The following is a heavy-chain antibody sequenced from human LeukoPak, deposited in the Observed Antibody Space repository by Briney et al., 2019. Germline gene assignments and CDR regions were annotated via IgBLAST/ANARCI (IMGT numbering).Heavy chain of an antibody. V-gene: IGHV4-34*01. CDR1: GGSFSGYY. Sequence: SETLSLTCAVYGGSFSGYYWSWIRQPPGKGLEWIGEINHSGSTNYNPSLKSRVTISVDTSKNQFSLKLSSVTAADTAEYYCARSLYYDILTPPGYWGQGTLVTVSS. J-gene: IGHJ4*02. D-gene: IGHD3-9*01. CDR2: INHSGST. CDR3: ARSLYYDILTPPGY.